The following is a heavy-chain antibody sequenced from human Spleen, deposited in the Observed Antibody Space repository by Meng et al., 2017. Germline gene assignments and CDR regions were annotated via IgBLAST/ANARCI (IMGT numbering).Heavy chain of an antibody. J-gene: IGHJ4*02. D-gene: IGHD6-19*01. CDR3: ARALAVSGPHDDY. Sequence: QVQLVQSGAEVKKPGASVKVSCKASGYTFTNYGISWVRQAPGQGLEWMGWISPNDGSTSYAQNLQGRVTMTRDASTNTAYMELRSLMSDDTAVYYCARALAVSGPHDDYWGQGTLVTVSS. V-gene: IGHV1-18*01. CDR2: ISPNDGST. CDR1: GYTFTNYG.